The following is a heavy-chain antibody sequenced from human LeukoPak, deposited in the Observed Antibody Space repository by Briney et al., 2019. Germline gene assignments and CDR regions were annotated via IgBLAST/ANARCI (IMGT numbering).Heavy chain of an antibody. V-gene: IGHV4-59*01. Sequence: SETLSLTCTVSGGSISSYYWSWIRQPPGKGLEWIGYSYYSGSTDYNPSLKSRVTMSLDTSKNQFSLNLSSVTAADTAIYYCARAVITFGGAVAKGFDCWGQGTLVTVSS. D-gene: IGHD3-16*01. CDR1: GGSISSYY. CDR2: SYYSGST. CDR3: ARAVITFGGAVAKGFDC. J-gene: IGHJ4*02.